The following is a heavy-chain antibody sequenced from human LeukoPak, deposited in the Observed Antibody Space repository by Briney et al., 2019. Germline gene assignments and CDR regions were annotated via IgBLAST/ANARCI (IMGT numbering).Heavy chain of an antibody. Sequence: ASVKVSCKASGGTFSSYAISWVRQAPGQGLEWMGWISAYNGNTNYAQKLQGRVTMTTDTSTSTAYMELRSLRSDDTAVYYCARDRITGTTRGLGMLGYWGQGTLVTVSS. J-gene: IGHJ4*02. CDR2: ISAYNGNT. V-gene: IGHV1-18*01. CDR1: GGTFSSYA. CDR3: ARDRITGTTRGLGMLGY. D-gene: IGHD1-20*01.